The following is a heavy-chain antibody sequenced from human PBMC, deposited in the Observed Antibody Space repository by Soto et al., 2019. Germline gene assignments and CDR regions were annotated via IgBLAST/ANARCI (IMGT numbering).Heavy chain of an antibody. J-gene: IGHJ4*02. CDR1: GYTFTSYG. V-gene: IGHV1-18*01. Sequence: QVQLVQSGAEVKKPGASVKVSCKASGYTFTSYGISWVRQAPGQGLEWMGWISAYNGNTNYAQKLQGTVTMTTDTSTSTAYMELRSLRSDDTAVYYCARGPPLRYFDWLFSPYYFDYWGQGTLVTVSS. CDR3: ARGPPLRYFDWLFSPYYFDY. D-gene: IGHD3-9*01. CDR2: ISAYNGNT.